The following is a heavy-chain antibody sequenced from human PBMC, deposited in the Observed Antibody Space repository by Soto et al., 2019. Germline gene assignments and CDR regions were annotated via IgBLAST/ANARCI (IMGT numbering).Heavy chain of an antibody. J-gene: IGHJ4*02. D-gene: IGHD6-13*01. CDR3: ARDFLTYSSSWYSYFDY. CDR1: GFTFSSYA. V-gene: IGHV3-30-3*01. CDR2: ISYDGSNK. Sequence: QVQLVESGGGVVQPGRSPRLSCAASGFTFSSYAMHWVRQAPGKGLEWVAVISYDGSNKYYADSVKGRFTISRDNSKNTLYLQMNSLRAEDTAVYYCARDFLTYSSSWYSYFDYWGQGTLVTVSS.